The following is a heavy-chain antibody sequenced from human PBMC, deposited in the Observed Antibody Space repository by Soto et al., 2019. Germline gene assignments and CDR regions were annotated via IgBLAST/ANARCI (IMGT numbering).Heavy chain of an antibody. J-gene: IGHJ6*02. Sequence: ASETLSLTCAVYGGSFSGYYWSWIRQPPGKGLEWIGEINHSGSTNYNPSLRSRVTISVDTSKNQSSLKLSSVTAADTAVYYCASARFLEWLRPYYYYGMDVWGQGTTVTVSS. CDR2: INHSGST. D-gene: IGHD3-3*01. CDR1: GGSFSGYY. CDR3: ASARFLEWLRPYYYYGMDV. V-gene: IGHV4-34*01.